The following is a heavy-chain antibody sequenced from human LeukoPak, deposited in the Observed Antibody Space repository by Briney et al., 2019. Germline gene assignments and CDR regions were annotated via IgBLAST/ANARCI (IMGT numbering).Heavy chain of an antibody. Sequence: ASVKVSCKASGGTFSSYAISWVRQAPGQGLEWMGRIIPILGIANYAQKFQGRVTITADKSTSTAYMELSSLRSEDTAVYYCAREGTANYYDSSGYYASDYWGQGTLATVSS. CDR2: IIPILGIA. CDR3: AREGTANYYDSSGYYASDY. CDR1: GGTFSSYA. V-gene: IGHV1-69*04. D-gene: IGHD3-22*01. J-gene: IGHJ4*02.